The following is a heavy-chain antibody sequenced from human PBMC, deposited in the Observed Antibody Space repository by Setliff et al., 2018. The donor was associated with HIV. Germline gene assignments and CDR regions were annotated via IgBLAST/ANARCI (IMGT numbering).Heavy chain of an antibody. CDR3: ARDEQWPYPYYMDV. V-gene: IGHV1-3*01. D-gene: IGHD6-19*01. J-gene: IGHJ6*03. CDR2: INAGNGNT. CDR1: GYTFTCYA. Sequence: ASVKVSCKASGYTFTCYAMHWVRQAPGQRLEWMGWINAGNGNTKYSQKFQGRVTITRDTSASTAYMELSSLRSEDTAVYYCARDEQWPYPYYMDVWGKGTTVTVSS.